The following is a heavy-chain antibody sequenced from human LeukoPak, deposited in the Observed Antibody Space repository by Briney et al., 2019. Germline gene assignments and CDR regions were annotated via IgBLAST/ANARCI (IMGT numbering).Heavy chain of an antibody. Sequence: GGSLRLSCAASGFTFSSYAMSWVRQAPGKGLEWVSAISGSGGSTYYADSVKGRFTISRDNSKNTLYLQMNSLRAEDTAVYYCARDSGQRLVNDAFDIWGQGTMVTVSS. CDR2: ISGSGGST. D-gene: IGHD6-13*01. J-gene: IGHJ3*02. V-gene: IGHV3-23*01. CDR3: ARDSGQRLVNDAFDI. CDR1: GFTFSSYA.